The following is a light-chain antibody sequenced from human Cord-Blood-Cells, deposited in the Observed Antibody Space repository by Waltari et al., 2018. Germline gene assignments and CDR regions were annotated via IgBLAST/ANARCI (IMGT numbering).Light chain of an antibody. CDR1: QSISSY. J-gene: IGKJ2*01. CDR3: QQSYSTPYT. Sequence: DIQLTPSPSSLSASVGDRVTIPCRASQSISSYLNWYQQKPGKAPKLLIYAASSLQSWVTSRFSGSGSGTDFTLTISSLQPEDFATYYCQQSYSTPYTFGQGTKLEIK. CDR2: AAS. V-gene: IGKV1-39*01.